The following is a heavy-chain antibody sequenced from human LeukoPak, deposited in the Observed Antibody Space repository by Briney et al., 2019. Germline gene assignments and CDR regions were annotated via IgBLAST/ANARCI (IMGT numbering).Heavy chain of an antibody. J-gene: IGHJ3*02. D-gene: IGHD1-26*01. CDR2: ISWNSGSI. CDR1: GFTFDDYA. V-gene: IGHV3-9*01. CDR3: AKDMGDSGTRDAFDI. Sequence: PGRSLRLSCAASGFTFDDYAMHWVRQAPGKGLEWVSGISWNSGSIGYADSVKGRFTISRDNAKNSLYLQMNSLRAEDTALYYCAKDMGDSGTRDAFDIWGQGTMVTVSS.